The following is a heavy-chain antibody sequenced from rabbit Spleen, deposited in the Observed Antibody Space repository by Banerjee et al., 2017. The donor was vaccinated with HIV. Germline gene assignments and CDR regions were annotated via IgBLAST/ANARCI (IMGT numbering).Heavy chain of an antibody. J-gene: IGHJ6*01. Sequence: QEQLVESGGGRVKPGASLTLTCKDSGFSFSNKAVMCWVRQAPGKGLEWIACINTDTSKSVYVSWATGRFTVSRTSSTTVTLQMTSLTVADTATYFCARDTGSSFSSYGMDLWGPGTLVTVS. CDR2: INTDTSKS. V-gene: IGHV1S45*01. CDR1: GFSFSNKAV. D-gene: IGHD8-1*01. CDR3: ARDTGSSFSSYGMDL.